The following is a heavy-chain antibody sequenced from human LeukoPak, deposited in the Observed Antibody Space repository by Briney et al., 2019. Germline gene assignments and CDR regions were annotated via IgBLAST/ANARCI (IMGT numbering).Heavy chain of an antibody. CDR1: GGSFSGYY. D-gene: IGHD3-10*01. Sequence: SETLSLTCAVYGGSFSGYYWSWIRQPPGKGLEWIGEINHSGSTNYNTCLKSRVTISVDTSKNQFPLKLSSVTAADTAVYYCARGRGSKVLLWFGDRYYFDYWGQGTLVTVSS. CDR2: INHSGST. J-gene: IGHJ4*02. CDR3: ARGRGSKVLLWFGDRYYFDY. V-gene: IGHV4-34*01.